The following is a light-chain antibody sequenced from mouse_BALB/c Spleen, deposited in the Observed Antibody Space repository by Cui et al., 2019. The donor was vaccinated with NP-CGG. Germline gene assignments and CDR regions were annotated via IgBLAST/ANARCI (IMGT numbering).Light chain of an antibody. CDR3: ALWYSNHWV. CDR1: TGAVTTSNY. J-gene: IGLJ1*01. CDR2: GTN. V-gene: IGLV1*01. Sequence: QAVGTQEAALTTPTGETVTITCRSSTGAVTTSNYANWVQEKPDHLFTGLIGGTNNRAPGVPARFSGSLIGDKAALTITGAQTEDEAIYFCALWYSNHWVFGGGTKLTVL.